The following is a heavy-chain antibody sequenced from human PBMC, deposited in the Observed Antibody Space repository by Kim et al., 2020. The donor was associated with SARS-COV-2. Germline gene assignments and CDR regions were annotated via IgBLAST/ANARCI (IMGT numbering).Heavy chain of an antibody. CDR2: IWYDGSNK. D-gene: IGHD6-13*01. V-gene: IGHV3-33*01. Sequence: GGSLRLSCAASGFTFSSYGMHWVRQAPGKGLEWVAVIWYDGSNKYYADSVKGRFTISRDNSKNTLYLKMNSLRAEDTAVYYCARDLTGYSSSWWGGYWGQGTLVTVSS. J-gene: IGHJ4*02. CDR3: ARDLTGYSSSWWGGY. CDR1: GFTFSSYG.